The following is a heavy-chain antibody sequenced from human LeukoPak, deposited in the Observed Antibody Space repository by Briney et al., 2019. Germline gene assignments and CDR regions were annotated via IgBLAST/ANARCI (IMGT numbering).Heavy chain of an antibody. Sequence: PGGSLRLSCAASGFTFSSYAMSWVRQAPGKGLEWVSTISGSGGSTYYADSVKGRFTISRDNSKNTLYLQMNSLRAEDTAVYYCSRGHGAVAGYFDYWGQGTLVTVSS. CDR1: GFTFSSYA. V-gene: IGHV3-23*01. CDR3: SRGHGAVAGYFDY. J-gene: IGHJ4*02. D-gene: IGHD6-19*01. CDR2: ISGSGGST.